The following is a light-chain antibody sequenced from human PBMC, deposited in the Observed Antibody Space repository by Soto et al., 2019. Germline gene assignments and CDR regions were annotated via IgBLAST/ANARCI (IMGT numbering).Light chain of an antibody. CDR1: DSDVGSYNL. CDR3: CSYAGSSTFYV. CDR2: KGS. V-gene: IGLV2-23*01. Sequence: QSARNQPASGYGLPGQSISIFCTGTDSDVGSYNLVSWYQQHPGKAPKLVIYKGSERPSGDSNRFSGSKSGNTASLTISGLQAEDEADYYCCSYAGSSTFYVFGTGTKATVL. J-gene: IGLJ1*01.